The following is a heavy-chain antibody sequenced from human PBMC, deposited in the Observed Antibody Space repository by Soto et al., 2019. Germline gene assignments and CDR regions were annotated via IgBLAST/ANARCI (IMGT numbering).Heavy chain of an antibody. CDR2: IIPIHGTT. J-gene: IGHJ4*02. CDR3: ARGWGLVS. CDR1: GGSLTSYT. D-gene: IGHD3-16*01. Sequence: QMEQSGAEVRKPGSSVKVSCKPSGGSLTSYTMAWVRQAPGQGFEWMGVIIPIHGTTEYAQKFQCRVTITANESTNRATLELTGLTSEDTAVYYCARGWGLVSWGQGTLVTVAS. V-gene: IGHV1-69*01.